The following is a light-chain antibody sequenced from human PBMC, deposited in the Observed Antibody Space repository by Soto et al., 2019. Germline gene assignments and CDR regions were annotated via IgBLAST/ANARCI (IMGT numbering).Light chain of an antibody. J-gene: IGKJ1*01. CDR1: QSISNW. V-gene: IGKV1-5*03. CDR3: QQYSSYWT. CDR2: KAS. Sequence: DIQMTQSPSTLSASVGDRVTITCRASQSISNWLAWHQQKPGKVPKILIYKASSLESGVPSRFSGGGSGTEFTLTISSLQPDDFATYYCQQYSSYWTFGQGTKVDI.